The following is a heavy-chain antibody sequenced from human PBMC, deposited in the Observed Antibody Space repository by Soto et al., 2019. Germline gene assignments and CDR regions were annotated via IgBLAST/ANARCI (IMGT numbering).Heavy chain of an antibody. CDR2: ISGSGTTI. CDR3: ARGAGYGDYGGY. Sequence: EVQLVESGGGFVQPGGSLRLSCAASGFSLRGYSMIWVRQAPGKGLEWVSYISGSGTTIYYADSMKGRFTISRDNAKNSVYLQMNSLGDEDTAVYYCARGAGYGDYGGYWSQGTLVTVSS. D-gene: IGHD4-17*01. J-gene: IGHJ4*02. CDR1: GFSLRGYS. V-gene: IGHV3-48*02.